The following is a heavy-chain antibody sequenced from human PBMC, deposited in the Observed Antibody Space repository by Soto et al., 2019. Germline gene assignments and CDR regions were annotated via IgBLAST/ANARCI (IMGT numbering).Heavy chain of an antibody. V-gene: IGHV3-23*01. CDR1: GFTFSSYS. CDR3: ANARYCYGGSCYGLPYYYGMDV. D-gene: IGHD2-15*01. Sequence: GGSLRLSCAASGFTFSSYSMSWVRQAPGKGLEWVSGISGSGAGTYYADSVQGRFTISRDNSENKVYLQMNSLRAEDTAVYYCANARYCYGGSCYGLPYYYGMDVWGQGTTVTVSS. CDR2: ISGSGAGT. J-gene: IGHJ6*02.